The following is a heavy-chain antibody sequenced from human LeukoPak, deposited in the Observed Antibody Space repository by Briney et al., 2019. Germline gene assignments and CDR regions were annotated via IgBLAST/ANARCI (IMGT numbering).Heavy chain of an antibody. CDR2: INQDGSEK. D-gene: IGHD3-3*01. Sequence: PGGSLRLSCAASGFAFSTYWVSWVRQAPGKGPEWVANINQDGSEKYYVDSVKGRFTISGDNAQNSLYLQMNSLRAEDTAVYYCARWSNWGQGTLVTVSS. CDR3: ARWSN. CDR1: GFAFSTYW. J-gene: IGHJ4*02. V-gene: IGHV3-7*01.